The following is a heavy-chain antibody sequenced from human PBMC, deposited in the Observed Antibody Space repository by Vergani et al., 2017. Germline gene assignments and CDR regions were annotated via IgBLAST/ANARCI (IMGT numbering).Heavy chain of an antibody. D-gene: IGHD2-15*01. V-gene: IGHV3-30*02. CDR3: AKDHLGYCSGGSCFDY. J-gene: IGHJ4*02. Sequence: QVQLVESGGGVVQPGGSLRLSCAASGFTFSSYGMHWVRQAPGKGLEWVAFIRYDGSNKYYADSVKGRFTISRDNSKNTLYLQMNSLRADDTAVYYCAKDHLGYCSGGSCFDYWGQGTLVTVSS. CDR2: IRYDGSNK. CDR1: GFTFSSYG.